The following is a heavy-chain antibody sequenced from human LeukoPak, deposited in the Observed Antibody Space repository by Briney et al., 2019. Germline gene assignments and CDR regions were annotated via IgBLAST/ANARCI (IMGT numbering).Heavy chain of an antibody. V-gene: IGHV1-2*02. CDR2: INPNSGGT. CDR3: ARGPERNGYYYYYMDV. D-gene: IGHD2-8*01. Sequence: VASVKVSCKASGYTFTGYYMHWVRQAPGQGLEWMGWINPNSGGTNYAQKFQGRVTMTRDTSISTAYMELSRLRSDDTAVYYCARGPERNGYYYYYMDVWGKGTTVTVSS. J-gene: IGHJ6*03. CDR1: GYTFTGYY.